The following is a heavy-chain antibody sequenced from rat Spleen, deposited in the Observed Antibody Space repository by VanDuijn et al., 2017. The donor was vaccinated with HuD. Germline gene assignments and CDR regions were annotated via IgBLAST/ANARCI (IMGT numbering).Heavy chain of an antibody. CDR1: GYSIKSSY. J-gene: IGHJ2*01. CDR2: INYSGST. D-gene: IGHD4-4*01. V-gene: IGHV3-1*01. Sequence: EVQLQESGPGLVKPSQSLSLTCSVTGYSIKSSYRWNWIRKFPGNKLEWIGHINYSGSTSYNPSLKRRISITRDTSKNQFFLQLNSVTTEDTATYYCAVSGFGFWGQGVMVTVSS. CDR3: AVSGFGF.